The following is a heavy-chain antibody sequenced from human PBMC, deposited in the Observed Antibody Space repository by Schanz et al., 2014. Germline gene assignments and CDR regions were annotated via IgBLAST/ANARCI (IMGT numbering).Heavy chain of an antibody. D-gene: IGHD3-9*01. CDR3: ARDSRPNYDFLTAYYSIDY. CDR1: GFAFSVYG. CDR2: IWNNGVTK. J-gene: IGHJ4*02. V-gene: IGHV3-33*01. Sequence: VRLVESGGGVVQPGRSLRLSCAASGFAFSVYGMHWVRQAPGKGPEWVAVIWNNGVTKYYADSVRGRFTISRDRFQNTLYLRMSSLRAEDTAVYYCARDSRPNYDFLTAYYSIDYWGQGTLVTVSS.